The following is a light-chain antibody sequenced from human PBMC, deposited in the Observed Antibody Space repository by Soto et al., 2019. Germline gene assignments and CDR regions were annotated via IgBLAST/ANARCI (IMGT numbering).Light chain of an antibody. CDR2: GAS. CDR1: QTVSITY. Sequence: VLTQSPGTLSLSPGESATLSCRASQTVSITYLTWYQQKPGQAPRLLIFGASKRATGIPDRFSGSGSGRDFTLTISGLEPEDFAVYYSQQYGSSPLISFGQGTRLEI. CDR3: QQYGSSPLIS. V-gene: IGKV3-20*01. J-gene: IGKJ5*01.